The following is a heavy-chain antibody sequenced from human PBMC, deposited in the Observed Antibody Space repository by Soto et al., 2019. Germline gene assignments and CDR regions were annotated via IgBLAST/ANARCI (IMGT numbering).Heavy chain of an antibody. D-gene: IGHD6-6*01. Sequence: GGSLRLSCAASGFTFDDYAMHWVRQAPGKGLEWVSGISWNSGSIGYADSVKGRFTISRDNAKNSLYLQMNSLRAEDTALYYCAKGSIAARHYYYGMDVWGQGTTVTVSS. J-gene: IGHJ6*02. CDR2: ISWNSGSI. V-gene: IGHV3-9*01. CDR1: GFTFDDYA. CDR3: AKGSIAARHYYYGMDV.